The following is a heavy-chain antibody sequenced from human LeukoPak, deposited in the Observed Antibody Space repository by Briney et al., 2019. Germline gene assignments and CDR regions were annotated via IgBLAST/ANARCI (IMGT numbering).Heavy chain of an antibody. J-gene: IGHJ6*03. Sequence: ASVKVSCKASGYTFKSYGISWVRQAPGQGLEWMGWISAYNGNTNYAQKLQGRVTMTTDTSTSTAYMELRSLRSDDTAVYYCARVVVVPAARGYYYYYMDVWGKGTTVTISS. V-gene: IGHV1-18*01. D-gene: IGHD2-2*01. CDR2: ISAYNGNT. CDR3: ARVVVVPAARGYYYYYMDV. CDR1: GYTFKSYG.